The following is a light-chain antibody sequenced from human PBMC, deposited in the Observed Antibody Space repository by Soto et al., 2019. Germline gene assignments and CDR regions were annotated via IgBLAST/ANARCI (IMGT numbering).Light chain of an antibody. V-gene: IGLV1-40*01. CDR3: QTYDSSLSGVV. CDR2: GNS. CDR1: SSNIGAGYD. Sequence: QSVLTRPPSVSGAPGQRVTISCTGSSSNIGAGYDVHWYQQLLGTAPKLVIYGNSNRPSGVPDRFSGSKSGTSASLAITGLQAEDEADYYCQTYDSSLSGVVFGGGTKLTVL. J-gene: IGLJ2*01.